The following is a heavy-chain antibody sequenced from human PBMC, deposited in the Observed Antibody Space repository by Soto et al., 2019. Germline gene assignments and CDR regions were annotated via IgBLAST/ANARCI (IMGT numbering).Heavy chain of an antibody. CDR3: GGDIGYSSRGGY. CDR2: ISAYNGNT. V-gene: IGHV1-18*01. Sequence: QVQLVQSGAEVKKPGASVKVSCKASGYTFTSYGISWVRQAPGQGLGWMGWISAYNGNTNYSQKRQGRVTMTTDTSTSTAYIELRSLRSDDTAVYYCGGDIGYSSRGGYWGQGTLVTVSS. D-gene: IGHD6-13*01. CDR1: GYTFTSYG. J-gene: IGHJ4*02.